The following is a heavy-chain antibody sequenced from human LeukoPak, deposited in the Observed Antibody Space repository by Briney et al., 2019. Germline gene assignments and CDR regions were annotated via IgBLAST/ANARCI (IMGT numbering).Heavy chain of an antibody. CDR2: IKSKTDGGTT. CDR1: GFTFSNAW. D-gene: IGHD1-26*01. Sequence: GGSLRLSCAASGFTFSNAWMSWVRQAPGKGLEWVGRIKSKTDGGTTDYAAPVKGRFTISRDDSKNTLYLQMNSLKTEDTAVYYCTTVGGSYYRYYFDYWGQGTLVTVSS. V-gene: IGHV3-15*01. CDR3: TTVGGSYYRYYFDY. J-gene: IGHJ4*02.